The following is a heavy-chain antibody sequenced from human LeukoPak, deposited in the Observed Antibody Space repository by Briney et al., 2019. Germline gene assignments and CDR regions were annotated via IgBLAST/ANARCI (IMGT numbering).Heavy chain of an antibody. CDR2: INPSGGST. V-gene: IGHV1-46*01. CDR3: ARDQNRDTAMVTGIDDY. CDR1: GYTFTSYY. Sequence: ASVKVSCKASGYTFTSYYMHWVRQAPGQGLEWMGIINPSGGSTSYAQKFQGRVTMTRDTSTSTVYMELSSLGSEDTAVYYCARDQNRDTAMVTGIDDYWGQGTLATVSS. D-gene: IGHD5-18*01. J-gene: IGHJ4*02.